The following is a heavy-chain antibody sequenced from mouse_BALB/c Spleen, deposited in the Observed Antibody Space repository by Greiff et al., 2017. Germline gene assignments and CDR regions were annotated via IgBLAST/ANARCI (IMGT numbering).Heavy chain of an antibody. CDR1: GFSLTSYG. Sequence: VQVVESGPGLVQPSQSLSITCTVSGFSLTSYGVHWVRQSPGKGLEWLGVIWSGGSTDYNAAFISRLSISKDNSKSQVFFKMNSLQADDTAIYYCARSYGNYGGFAYWGQGTLVTVSA. D-gene: IGHD2-1*01. J-gene: IGHJ3*01. CDR3: ARSYGNYGGFAY. V-gene: IGHV2-4-1*01. CDR2: IWSGGST.